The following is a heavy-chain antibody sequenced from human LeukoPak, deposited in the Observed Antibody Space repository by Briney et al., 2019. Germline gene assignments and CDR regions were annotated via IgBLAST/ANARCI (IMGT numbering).Heavy chain of an antibody. CDR2: ISYDGSHI. CDR3: ARDPTFYYGSGSFWYFDY. D-gene: IGHD3-10*01. V-gene: IGHV3-30*03. CDR1: GFTFSTYG. Sequence: PGGSLRLSCAASGFTFSTYGLHWVRQAPGKGLEWVAVISYDGSHIYYADSVKGRFTISRDNSKNTLYLQTNSLRAEDTAVYYCARDPTFYYGSGSFWYFDYWGQGTLVTVSS. J-gene: IGHJ4*02.